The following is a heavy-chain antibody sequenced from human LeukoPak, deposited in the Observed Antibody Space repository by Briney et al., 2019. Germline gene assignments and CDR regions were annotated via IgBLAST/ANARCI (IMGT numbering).Heavy chain of an antibody. Sequence: SETLSLTCAVYGGSFSGYYWSWIRQPPGKGLEWIGEINHSGSTNYNPSFKSRVTISVDTSKNQFSLKLSSVTAADTAVYYCARRASVLMVYALTSNWFDPWGQGTLVTVSS. V-gene: IGHV4-34*01. CDR1: GGSFSGYY. CDR2: INHSGST. J-gene: IGHJ5*02. D-gene: IGHD2-8*01. CDR3: ARRASVLMVYALTSNWFDP.